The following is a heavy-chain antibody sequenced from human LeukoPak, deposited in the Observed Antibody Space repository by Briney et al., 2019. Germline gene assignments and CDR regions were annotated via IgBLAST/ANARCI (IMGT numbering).Heavy chain of an antibody. Sequence: SETLSLTCTDSGGSISSYYWSWIRQPPGKGLEWIGYIYYSGSTNYNPSLKSRVTISVDTSKNQFSLKLSSVTAADTAVYYCARPADSSGWTFDYWGQGTLVTVSS. CDR3: ARPADSSGWTFDY. D-gene: IGHD6-19*01. CDR2: IYYSGST. V-gene: IGHV4-59*12. CDR1: GGSISSYY. J-gene: IGHJ4*02.